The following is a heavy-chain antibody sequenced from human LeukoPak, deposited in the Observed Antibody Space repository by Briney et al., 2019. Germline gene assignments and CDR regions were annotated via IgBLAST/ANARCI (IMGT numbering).Heavy chain of an antibody. V-gene: IGHV3-23*01. Sequence: GGSLRLSCAASGFTFSSYAMSWVRQAPGKGLEWVSAISGSGGSTYYADSVKGRFTISRDNSENTLYLQMNSLRAEDTAVYYCAKDLRTSGWYPAWFDPWGQGTLVTVSS. CDR1: GFTFSSYA. D-gene: IGHD6-19*01. J-gene: IGHJ5*02. CDR2: ISGSGGST. CDR3: AKDLRTSGWYPAWFDP.